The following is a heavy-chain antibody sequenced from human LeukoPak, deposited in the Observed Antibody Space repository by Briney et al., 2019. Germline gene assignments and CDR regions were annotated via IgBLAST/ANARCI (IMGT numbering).Heavy chain of an antibody. CDR3: AKDSGFAYSSSWYRVDAFDI. CDR2: ITGSGGST. V-gene: IGHV3-23*01. D-gene: IGHD6-13*01. CDR1: GFTFSNYG. J-gene: IGHJ3*02. Sequence: GGSLRLSCAASGFTFSNYGLSWVRQAPGKGLEWVSGITGSGGSTYYADSVKGRFTISRDNSKNTLYLQMNSLRAEDTAVYYCAKDSGFAYSSSWYRVDAFDIWGQGTMVTVSS.